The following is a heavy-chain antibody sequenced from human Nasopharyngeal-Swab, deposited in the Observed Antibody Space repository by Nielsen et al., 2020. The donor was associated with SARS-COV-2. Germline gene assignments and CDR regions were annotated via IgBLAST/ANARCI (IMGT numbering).Heavy chain of an antibody. J-gene: IGHJ6*02. CDR2: ISRSSSTR. Sequence: GESLKISCAASGFTFSSYSMNWVRQAPGKGLEWVSYISRSSSTRYYADSVKGRFTISRDNAKNSLYLQMNSLRDEDTAVYYCAREPAARPPAPDYYYYYGRDVWGQGTTVTVSS. CDR3: AREPAARPPAPDYYYYYGRDV. D-gene: IGHD6-6*01. CDR1: GFTFSSYS. V-gene: IGHV3-48*02.